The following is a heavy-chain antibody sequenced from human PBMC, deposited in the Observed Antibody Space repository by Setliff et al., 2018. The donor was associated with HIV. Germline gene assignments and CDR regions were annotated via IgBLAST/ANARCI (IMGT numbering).Heavy chain of an antibody. CDR3: ARGPRNRPITIFGVVDPYYYYYMDV. CDR2: INPNSGGT. D-gene: IGHD3-3*01. CDR1: GYTFTGCY. Sequence: GASVKVSCKASGYTFTGCYMHWVRQAPGQGLEWMGWINPNSGGTNYAQKFQGRVTMTRDTSISTAYMELSRLRSDDTAVYYCARGPRNRPITIFGVVDPYYYYYMDVWGKGTTVTVSS. J-gene: IGHJ6*03. V-gene: IGHV1-2*02.